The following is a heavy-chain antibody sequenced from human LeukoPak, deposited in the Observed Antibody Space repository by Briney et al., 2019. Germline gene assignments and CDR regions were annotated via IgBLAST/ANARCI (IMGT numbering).Heavy chain of an antibody. CDR3: TRDLGN. CDR1: GFTFSSYA. V-gene: IGHV3-74*01. J-gene: IGHJ4*02. Sequence: PGGSLRLSCAASGFTFSSYAMSWVRQAPGKGLVWVSRIASDGSGTSYADSVKGRFTISRDNAKNTLFLQMNSLRAEDSAVYYCTRDLGNWGQGTLVTVSS. CDR2: IASDGSGT.